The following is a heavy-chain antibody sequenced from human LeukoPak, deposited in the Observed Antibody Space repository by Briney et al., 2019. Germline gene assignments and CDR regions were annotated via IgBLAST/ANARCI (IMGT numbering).Heavy chain of an antibody. CDR1: GYSISSNYY. J-gene: IGHJ4*02. V-gene: IGHV4-38-2*02. D-gene: IGHD1-26*01. Sequence: SETLSLTCTVSGYSISSNYYWGWIRQPPGKGLEWIGSIYHSGSTYYNPSLKSRVTISVDTSKNQFSLKLSSVTAADTAMYYCARLRRVGATPFDYWGQGTLVTVSS. CDR3: ARLRRVGATPFDY. CDR2: IYHSGST.